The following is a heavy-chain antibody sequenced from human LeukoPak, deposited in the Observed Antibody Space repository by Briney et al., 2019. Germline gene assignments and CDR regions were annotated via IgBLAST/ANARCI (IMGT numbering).Heavy chain of an antibody. CDR2: IWYDGSNK. V-gene: IGHV3-33*06. Sequence: GGSLRLSCAASGFTFSSYGMHWVRQAPGKGLEWVAVIWYDGSNKYYADSVKGRFTISRDNSKNTLYLQMNSLRAEDTAVYYCAKCELGMSDFDYWGQGTLVTVSS. CDR3: AKCELGMSDFDY. D-gene: IGHD7-27*01. CDR1: GFTFSSYG. J-gene: IGHJ4*02.